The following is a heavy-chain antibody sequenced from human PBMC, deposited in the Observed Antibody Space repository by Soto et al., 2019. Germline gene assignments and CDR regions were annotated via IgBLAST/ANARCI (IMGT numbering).Heavy chain of an antibody. J-gene: IGHJ4*02. CDR3: TKAKRYCSGANCFTFDY. D-gene: IGHD2-15*01. Sequence: EVQLLESGGGLLQPGGSLRLSCTASGFTFRNYAMSWVRQAPGKGLEWVSTFSSGGGGTYYADSVKGRFTISRDNSKNTLSLQMHSLRAEDTAVYYCTKAKRYCSGANCFTFDYWGLGTLVTVSS. CDR2: FSSGGGGT. V-gene: IGHV3-23*01. CDR1: GFTFRNYA.